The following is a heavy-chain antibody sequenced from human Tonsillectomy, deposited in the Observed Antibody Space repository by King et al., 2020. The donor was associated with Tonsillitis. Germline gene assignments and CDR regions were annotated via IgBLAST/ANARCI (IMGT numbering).Heavy chain of an antibody. CDR1: GLTFSNAW. CDR2: IKSKTDGGTT. CDR3: TTRDYATGAFDI. D-gene: IGHD3-16*01. J-gene: IGHJ3*02. Sequence: VQLVESGGGLVKPGGSLTLSCVASGLTFSNAWMTWVRQAPGKGLEWVGRIKSKTDGGTTDYAVPVKGRFTISRDDSKNTLFLQMNSLKTEDTAVYYCTTRDYATGAFDIWGQGTMVTVSS. V-gene: IGHV3-15*01.